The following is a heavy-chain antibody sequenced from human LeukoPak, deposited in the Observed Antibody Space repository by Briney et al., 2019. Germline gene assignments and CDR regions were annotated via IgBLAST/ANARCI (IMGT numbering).Heavy chain of an antibody. Sequence: PSETLSLTCAVYGGSFSGYYWGWIRQPPGKWLEWIASMYHSGSTYYNPSLKSRVTISVDTSKNQFSLQLSSVTAADTAVYYCAKNCSSTSCFWNDAFDIWGQGTMVTVFS. CDR1: GGSFSGYY. V-gene: IGHV4-38-2*01. CDR3: AKNCSSTSCFWNDAFDI. D-gene: IGHD2-2*01. CDR2: MYHSGST. J-gene: IGHJ3*02.